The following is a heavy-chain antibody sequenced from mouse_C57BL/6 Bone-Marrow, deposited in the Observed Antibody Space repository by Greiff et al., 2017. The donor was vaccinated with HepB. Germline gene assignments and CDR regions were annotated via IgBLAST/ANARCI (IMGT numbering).Heavy chain of an antibody. CDR3: ARVYYYGSSSSYWYFDV. V-gene: IGHV1-81*01. CDR1: GYTFTSYG. D-gene: IGHD1-1*01. J-gene: IGHJ1*03. CDR2: IYPRSGNT. Sequence: VQLQQSGAELARPGASVKLSCKASGYTFTSYGISWVKQRTGQGLEWIGEIYPRSGNTYYNEKFKGKATLTADKSSSTAYMELRSLTSEDSAVYFCARVYYYGSSSSYWYFDVWGTGTTVTVSS.